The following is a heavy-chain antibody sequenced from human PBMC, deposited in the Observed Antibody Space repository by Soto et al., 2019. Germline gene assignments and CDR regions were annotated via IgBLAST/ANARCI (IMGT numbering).Heavy chain of an antibody. J-gene: IGHJ4*02. CDR3: ARPSGSYLYYFDY. V-gene: IGHV4-39*01. CDR1: GGSISSSYYY. D-gene: IGHD1-26*01. CDR2: IYYSGGT. Sequence: SETLSLTCTVSGGSISSSYYYWGWIRQPPGKGLEWIGSIYYSGGTYYSPSLKSRVTMSVDTSKNQFSLKLSSVTAADTAVYYCARPSGSYLYYFDYWGQGTLVTVSS.